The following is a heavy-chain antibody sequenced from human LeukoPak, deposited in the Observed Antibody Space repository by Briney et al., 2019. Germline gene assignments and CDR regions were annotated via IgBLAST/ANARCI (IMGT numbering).Heavy chain of an antibody. J-gene: IGHJ4*02. CDR1: GYTFTGYY. CDR2: INPNSGGT. Sequence: GASVKVSCKASGYTFTGYYMHWVRQAPGQGLEWMGWINPNSGGTNYAQKFQGRATMTRDTSISTAYMELSRLRSDDTAVYYCARLAIAAAKNDYWGQGTLVTVSS. D-gene: IGHD6-13*01. V-gene: IGHV1-2*02. CDR3: ARLAIAAAKNDY.